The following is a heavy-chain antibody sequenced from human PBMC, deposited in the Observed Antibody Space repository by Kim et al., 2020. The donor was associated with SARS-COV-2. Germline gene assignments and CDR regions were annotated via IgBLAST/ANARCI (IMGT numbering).Heavy chain of an antibody. CDR1: GGSISSSRYY. D-gene: IGHD3-10*01. J-gene: IGHJ5*02. Sequence: SETLSLTCTVSGGSISSSRYYWGWIRQPPGKGLEWIGSIYYSGSTYYNPSLKSRVTISVDTSKNQFSLKLSSVTAADTAVYYCARQVPTMVRGATNWFDPWGQGTLVTVSS. V-gene: IGHV4-39*01. CDR2: IYYSGST. CDR3: ARQVPTMVRGATNWFDP.